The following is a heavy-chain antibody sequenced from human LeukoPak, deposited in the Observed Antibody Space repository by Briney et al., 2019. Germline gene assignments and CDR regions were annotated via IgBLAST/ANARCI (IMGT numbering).Heavy chain of an antibody. CDR2: INHSGST. D-gene: IGHD3-22*01. CDR1: GGSFSGYY. Sequence: ASETLSLTCAVYGGSFSGYYWGWIRQPPGKGLEWIGEINHSGSTNYNPSLKSRVTISVDTSKNQFSLKLSSVTAADTAVYYCARLWGVYYYDSSGYSWGQGTLVTVSS. J-gene: IGHJ4*02. V-gene: IGHV4-34*01. CDR3: ARLWGVYYYDSSGYS.